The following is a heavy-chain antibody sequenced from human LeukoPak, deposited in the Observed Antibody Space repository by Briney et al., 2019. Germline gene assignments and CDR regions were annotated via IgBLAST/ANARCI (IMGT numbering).Heavy chain of an antibody. Sequence: GRSLRLSCAASGFTFSSYAMHWVRQAPGKGLEWVAVISYDGSNKYYADSVKGRFTISRDNSKNSLYLQMNSLRAEDTAVYYCARDCSSTSCYNYFDYWGQGTLVTVSS. D-gene: IGHD2-2*01. CDR3: ARDCSSTSCYNYFDY. V-gene: IGHV3-30-3*01. CDR2: ISYDGSNK. CDR1: GFTFSSYA. J-gene: IGHJ4*02.